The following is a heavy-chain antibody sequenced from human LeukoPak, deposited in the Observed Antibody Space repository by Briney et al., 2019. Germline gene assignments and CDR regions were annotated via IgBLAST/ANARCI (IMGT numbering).Heavy chain of an antibody. J-gene: IGHJ4*02. Sequence: SETLSLTCTVSGGSISSYYWSWIRQPPGKGLEWIGYIYYSGSTNYNPSLKSRVTISVDTSKNQSSLKLSSVTAADTSVYYCARFDGSGSFPYFAYWGQGPLVTVSS. CDR3: ARFDGSGSFPYFAY. D-gene: IGHD3-10*01. V-gene: IGHV4-59*13. CDR2: IYYSGST. CDR1: GGSISSYY.